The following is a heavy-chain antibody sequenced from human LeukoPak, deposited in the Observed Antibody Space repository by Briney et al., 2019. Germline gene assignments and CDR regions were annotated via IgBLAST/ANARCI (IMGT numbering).Heavy chain of an antibody. V-gene: IGHV3-23*01. Sequence: GGSLRLSCAASGFTFSSYAMRWVRQAPGKGLEWVSAISGSGGSTYYADSVKGRFTISRDNSKNTLYLQMNSLRAEDTAVYYCAKDSRIAAAGTGFDYWGQGTLVTVSS. J-gene: IGHJ4*02. D-gene: IGHD6-13*01. CDR2: ISGSGGST. CDR1: GFTFSSYA. CDR3: AKDSRIAAAGTGFDY.